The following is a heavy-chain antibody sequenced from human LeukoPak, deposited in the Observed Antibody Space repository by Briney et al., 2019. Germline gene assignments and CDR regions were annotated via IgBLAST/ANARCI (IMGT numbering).Heavy chain of an antibody. CDR2: ISGSGDST. CDR1: GFTFSTYA. V-gene: IGHV3-23*01. D-gene: IGHD2-15*01. Sequence: GGSLRLSCAASGFTFSTYAVNWVRQAPGKGLEWVSTISGSGDSTYYADSVKGRFTISRDNAKNSLYLQMNSLRAEDTAVYYCASSKLGYCSGGSCHWGQGTLVTVSS. J-gene: IGHJ4*02. CDR3: ASSKLGYCSGGSCH.